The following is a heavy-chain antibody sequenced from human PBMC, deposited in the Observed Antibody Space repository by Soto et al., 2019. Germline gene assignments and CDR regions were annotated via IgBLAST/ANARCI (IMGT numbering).Heavy chain of an antibody. CDR2: ISWDGLAQ. D-gene: IGHD1-1*01. CDR3: AKETIQVGGPNYFDY. CDR1: GFTFSRYG. V-gene: IGHV3-30*18. Sequence: VQLVESGGGVVQPGRSLRLLCEASGFTFSRYGMHWVRQAPGMGREWVAVISWDGLAQYYGDSVKGRFTISRDNSQSTLYLQMNSLRTEDTAIYYCAKETIQVGGPNYFDYWGQGVLVTVSS. J-gene: IGHJ4*02.